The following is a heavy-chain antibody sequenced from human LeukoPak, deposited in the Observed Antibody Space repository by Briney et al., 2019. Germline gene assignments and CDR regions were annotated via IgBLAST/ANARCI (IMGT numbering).Heavy chain of an antibody. V-gene: IGHV3-30*04. CDR1: GFTFSSYA. D-gene: IGHD2-15*01. CDR3: ARSKAKTSRTARRRLSDYYYYMDV. J-gene: IGHJ6*03. Sequence: HAGGSLRLSCAASGFTFSSYAMHWVRQAPGKGLEWVAVISYDGSNKYYADSVKGRFTISRDNSKNTLYLQMNSLRAEDTAVYYCARSKAKTSRTARRRLSDYYYYMDVWGKGTTVTVSS. CDR2: ISYDGSNK.